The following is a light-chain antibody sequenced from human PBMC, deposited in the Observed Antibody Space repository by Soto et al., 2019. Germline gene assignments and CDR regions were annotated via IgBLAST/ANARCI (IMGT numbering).Light chain of an antibody. V-gene: IGKV3-15*01. CDR3: QQYNNRPPET. Sequence: EIVMTQSPATLSVSPGERDTLSCRASQSVGSNLAWYQQKPGQAPRLLIYGASTRATGIPARFSGSGSGTEFTLTSSSLQSEDFATYYCQQYNNRPPETFGQGTKLE. CDR1: QSVGSN. J-gene: IGKJ2*01. CDR2: GAS.